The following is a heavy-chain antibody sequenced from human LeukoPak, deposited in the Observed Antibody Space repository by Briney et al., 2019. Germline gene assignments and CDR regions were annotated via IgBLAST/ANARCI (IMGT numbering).Heavy chain of an antibody. CDR1: GFTFSSYA. J-gene: IGHJ6*02. CDR2: ISYDGSNK. V-gene: IGHV3-30*04. Sequence: GGSLRLSCAASGFTFSSYAMHWVRQAPGKGLEWVAVISYDGSNKYYADSVKGRFTISRDNSKNTLYLQMNSLRAEDTAVYYCARDEGFSSSWYYYYGMDVWGQGTTVTVS. D-gene: IGHD6-13*01. CDR3: ARDEGFSSSWYYYYGMDV.